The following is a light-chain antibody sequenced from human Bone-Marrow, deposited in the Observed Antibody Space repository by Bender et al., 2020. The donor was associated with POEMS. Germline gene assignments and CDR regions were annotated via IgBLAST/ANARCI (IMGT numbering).Light chain of an antibody. CDR3: QAWDSNTGV. J-gene: IGLJ1*01. CDR2: EDT. Sequence: SYELTQPPSVSVSPGQTARISCSGDKLGNRYSSWYQQKPGQSPVLVIYEDTKRPSGIPERFSGSNSGNTATLTISATKAVDEADYYCQAWDSNTGVFGTGTKVAVL. CDR1: KLGNRY. V-gene: IGLV3-1*01.